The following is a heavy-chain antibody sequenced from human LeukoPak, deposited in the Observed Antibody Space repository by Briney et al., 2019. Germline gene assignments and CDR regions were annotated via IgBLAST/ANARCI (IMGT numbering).Heavy chain of an antibody. D-gene: IGHD4-17*01. CDR1: GGSFSGYY. Sequence: SETLSLTCAVYGGSFSGYYWRWIRQPPGKGLECIGEINHSGSTNYNPSLKSRVTISVDTPKNQFSLKLSSATAADTAVFYGARNLRSRGAFDIWGEGTMVTVSS. CDR3: ARNLRSRGAFDI. V-gene: IGHV4-34*01. CDR2: INHSGST. J-gene: IGHJ3*02.